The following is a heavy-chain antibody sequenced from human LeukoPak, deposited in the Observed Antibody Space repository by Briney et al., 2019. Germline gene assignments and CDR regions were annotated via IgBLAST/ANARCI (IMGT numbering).Heavy chain of an antibody. Sequence: FSXAWMXGVRQAXGKGLXWXCRINSKTDGGTTDYAAAVKGIFTSSRDEAKNTLYLQMNSLKTEDTAVYYCTTVDYVWSGDYWGQGTLVTVSS. CDR3: TTVDYVWSGDY. J-gene: IGHJ4*02. CDR2: INSKTDGGTT. CDR1: FSXAW. D-gene: IGHD3-16*01. V-gene: IGHV3-15*01.